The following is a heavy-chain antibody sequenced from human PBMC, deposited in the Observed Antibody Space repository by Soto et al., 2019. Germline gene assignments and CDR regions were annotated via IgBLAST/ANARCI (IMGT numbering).Heavy chain of an antibody. CDR1: GFTFSSYG. CDR2: ISYDGSNK. V-gene: IGHV3-30*18. J-gene: IGHJ3*02. Sequence: QVQLVESGGGVVQPGRSLRLSCAASGFTFSSYGMHWVRQAPGKGLEWVAVISYDGSNKYYADSVKGRFTISRDNSKNTRYLQRNSLRAENTAVYYCAKDGSAGFGEYGAFDIWGQGTMVTVSS. CDR3: AKDGSAGFGEYGAFDI. D-gene: IGHD3-10*01.